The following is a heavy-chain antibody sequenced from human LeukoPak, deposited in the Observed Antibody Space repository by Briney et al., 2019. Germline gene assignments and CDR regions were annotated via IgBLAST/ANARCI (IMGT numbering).Heavy chain of an antibody. V-gene: IGHV7-4-1*02. CDR3: ARDPLVEDYYYYYMDV. CDR2: INTNTGNP. Sequence: GASVKVSCKASGYTFTSYAMNWVRQAPGQGLEWMGWINTNTGNPTYAQGFTGRFVFSLDTSVSTAYLQISSLKAEDTAVYYCARDPLVEDYYYYYMDVWGKGTTVIVSS. CDR1: GYTFTSYA. D-gene: IGHD2-21*01. J-gene: IGHJ6*03.